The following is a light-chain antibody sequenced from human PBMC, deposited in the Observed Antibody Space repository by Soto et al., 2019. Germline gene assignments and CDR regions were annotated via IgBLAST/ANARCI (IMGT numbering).Light chain of an antibody. CDR1: QGINSF. CDR3: QQFAISTT. J-gene: IGKJ1*01. CDR2: DAS. V-gene: IGKV1-13*02. Sequence: AIQLTRSPSSLYASVGDRVTITCRASQGINSFLAWYQQKPGQAPRLLIFDASTWETGVPARFSGSGSGTDFTLTISSLQPDDFATYYCQQFAISTTFGQGTKVDIK.